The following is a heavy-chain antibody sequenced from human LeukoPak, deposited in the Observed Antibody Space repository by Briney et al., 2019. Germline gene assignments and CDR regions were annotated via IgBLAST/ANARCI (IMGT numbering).Heavy chain of an antibody. CDR3: AGARIFTGYYESSGYYYYFDY. J-gene: IGHJ4*02. CDR1: GGSISSSNW. V-gene: IGHV4-4*02. Sequence: PSETLSLTCALSGGSISSSNWWSRVRQPPGKGLEWIGEIYHSESTNYNPSLKSRVTISVDKSKNQFSLKLSSVTAADEAVYYCAGARIFTGYYESSGYYYYFDYWGQGTLVTVSS. D-gene: IGHD3-22*01. CDR2: IYHSEST.